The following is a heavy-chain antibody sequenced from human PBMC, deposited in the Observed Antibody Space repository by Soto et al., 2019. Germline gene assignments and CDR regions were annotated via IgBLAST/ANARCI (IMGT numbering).Heavy chain of an antibody. Sequence: ASVKVSCKASGYTFTSYAMHWVRQAPGQRLEWMGWINAGNGNTKYSQKFQGRVTITRDTSASTAYMELSSLRSEDTAVYYWARAPTGHSSSSYYYYYYMDVWGKGTTVTVSS. D-gene: IGHD6-6*01. CDR3: ARAPTGHSSSSYYYYYYMDV. CDR1: GYTFTSYA. J-gene: IGHJ6*03. V-gene: IGHV1-3*01. CDR2: INAGNGNT.